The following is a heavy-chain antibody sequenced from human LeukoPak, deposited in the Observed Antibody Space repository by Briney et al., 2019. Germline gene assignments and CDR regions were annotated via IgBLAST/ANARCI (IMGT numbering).Heavy chain of an antibody. J-gene: IGHJ4*02. D-gene: IGHD6-13*01. CDR3: ARRVTAAGKHYFDS. V-gene: IGHV3-48*01. Sequence: GGSLRLSCAASGFTLSSYSMNWVRQAPGKGLEWVSYISSSSSTIYYADSVQGRFTISRDNAKNSLYLQMNSLRAEDTAVYYCARRVTAAGKHYFDSWGQGTLVTVSS. CDR1: GFTLSSYS. CDR2: ISSSSSTI.